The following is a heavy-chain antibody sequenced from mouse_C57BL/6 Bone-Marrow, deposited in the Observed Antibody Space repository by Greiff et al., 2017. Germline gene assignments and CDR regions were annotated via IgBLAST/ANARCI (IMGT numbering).Heavy chain of an antibody. V-gene: IGHV14-1*01. J-gene: IGHJ2*01. CDR1: GFNIKDYY. Sequence: EVQLQQSGAELVRPGASVKLSCTASGFNIKDYYMHWVKQRPEQGLEWIGRIDPEDGDTEYAPKFQGKATMTADTSSNTAYLQLSSLTSEDTAVYYCTTPITTVPCFDYWGQGTTLTVSS. D-gene: IGHD1-1*01. CDR3: TTPITTVPCFDY. CDR2: IDPEDGDT.